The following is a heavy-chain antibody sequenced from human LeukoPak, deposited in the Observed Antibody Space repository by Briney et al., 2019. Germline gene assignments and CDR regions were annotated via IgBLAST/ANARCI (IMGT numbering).Heavy chain of an antibody. J-gene: IGHJ5*02. CDR1: GYTFTGYY. Sequence: ASVKVPCKASGYTFTGYYMHWVRQAPGQGLEWMGWINPNSGGTNYAQKFQGRVTMTRDTSISTAYMELSRLRSDDTAVYYCARDSYYYDSSGYYWLYWFDPWGQGTLVTVSS. D-gene: IGHD3-22*01. CDR2: INPNSGGT. CDR3: ARDSYYYDSSGYYWLYWFDP. V-gene: IGHV1-2*02.